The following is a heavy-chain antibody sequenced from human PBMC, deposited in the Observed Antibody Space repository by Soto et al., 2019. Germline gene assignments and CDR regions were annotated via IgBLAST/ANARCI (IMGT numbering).Heavy chain of an antibody. CDR2: ISGSGGST. J-gene: IGHJ4*02. CDR1: GFTFSSYA. D-gene: IGHD3-16*02. V-gene: IGHV3-23*01. Sequence: GGSLRLSXAASGFTFSSYAMSWVRQAPGKGLEWVSAISGSGGSTYYADSAKGRFTISRDNSKNTLYLQMNSLRAEDTAVYYCAKDFHVWGSYRFTFDYWGQGTLVTVSS. CDR3: AKDFHVWGSYRFTFDY.